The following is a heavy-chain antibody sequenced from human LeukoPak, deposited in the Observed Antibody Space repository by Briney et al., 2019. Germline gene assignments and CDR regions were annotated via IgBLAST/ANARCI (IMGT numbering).Heavy chain of an antibody. D-gene: IGHD5-12*01. Sequence: PSETLSLTCTVSGGSISGYYSSWIRQPAGKGLEWIGRLYGSASIKYNPSLRSRLSLSGDTSKNQFSLKLSSVTAADTAVYYCAREARLASAAGLDVWGQGTMVTVS. V-gene: IGHV4-4*07. CDR3: AREARLASAAGLDV. CDR2: LYGSASI. CDR1: GGSISGYY. J-gene: IGHJ6*02.